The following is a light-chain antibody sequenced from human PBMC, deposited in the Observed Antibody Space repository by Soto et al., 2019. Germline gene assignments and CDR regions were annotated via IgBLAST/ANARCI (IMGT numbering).Light chain of an antibody. V-gene: IGKV3-20*01. CDR3: PLYARLPRT. CDR1: QSVSSSY. CDR2: GAS. Sequence: TMYTRNLSLSPGERATLSCSASQSVSSSYLAWYQQKPGQAPRLLIYGASSRATGIPDRFSGSGSGTDFTLTISRLEPEDFTVYYCPLYARLPRTFCQGTKVDI. J-gene: IGKJ1*01.